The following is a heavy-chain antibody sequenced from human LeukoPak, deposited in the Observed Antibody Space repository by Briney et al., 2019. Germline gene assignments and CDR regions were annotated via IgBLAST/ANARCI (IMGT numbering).Heavy chain of an antibody. J-gene: IGHJ5*02. Sequence: SETLSLTCAVSGYSIISDYYWGWIRQSPGKGLEWIGSIYHSGSTYYNPSLKSRVTISVDTSKNQFSLKLSSVTAADTAVYYCARALRLSGWYPWFDPWGQGTLVSVSS. CDR3: ARALRLSGWYPWFDP. CDR2: IYHSGST. D-gene: IGHD6-19*01. V-gene: IGHV4-38-2*01. CDR1: GYSIISDYY.